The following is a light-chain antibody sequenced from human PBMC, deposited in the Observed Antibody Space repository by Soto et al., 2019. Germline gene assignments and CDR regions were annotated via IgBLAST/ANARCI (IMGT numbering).Light chain of an antibody. J-gene: IGLJ3*02. CDR2: SND. CDR3: AVWDGSLNGWV. V-gene: IGLV1-44*01. CDR1: SSNIGTNT. Sequence: QSVLTPPPSASGTPGQRVTISCSGSSSNIGTNTVNWYQQFPGTAPELLIYSNDQRPSGVPDRFSGSKSGTSASLAIGGLQSDDEAYYYCAVWDGSLNGWVFGGGTKLTVL.